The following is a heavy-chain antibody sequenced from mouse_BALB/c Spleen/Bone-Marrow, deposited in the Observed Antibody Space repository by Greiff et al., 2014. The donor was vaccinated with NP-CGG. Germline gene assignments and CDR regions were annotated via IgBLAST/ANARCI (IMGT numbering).Heavy chain of an antibody. V-gene: IGHV1S81*02. Sequence: VKLQESGAELVKPGASVKLSCKASGYTFTSYYMYWVKQRPGQGLEWIGEINPSNGGTNFNEKFKSKATLTVDKSSSTAYMQLSSLTSEDSAVYYCTRYGNYYSDYWGQGTTLTVSS. CDR1: GYTFTSYY. J-gene: IGHJ2*01. D-gene: IGHD2-1*01. CDR2: INPSNGGT. CDR3: TRYGNYYSDY.